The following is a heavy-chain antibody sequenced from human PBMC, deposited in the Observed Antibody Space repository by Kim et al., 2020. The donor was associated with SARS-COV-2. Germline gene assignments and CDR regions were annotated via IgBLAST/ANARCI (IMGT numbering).Heavy chain of an antibody. V-gene: IGHV1-3*01. D-gene: IGHD3-16*01. Sequence: ASVKVSCKASGYTFTTYGMDWVRQAPGQGLEWLGWINAGNGDTKYSQKFQGRVSITRDTSASTGYMELTSLRSEDTAVYYCVKGGGMDVWGQGTTVIVSS. CDR1: GYTFTTYG. CDR2: INAGNGDT. CDR3: VKGGGMDV. J-gene: IGHJ6*02.